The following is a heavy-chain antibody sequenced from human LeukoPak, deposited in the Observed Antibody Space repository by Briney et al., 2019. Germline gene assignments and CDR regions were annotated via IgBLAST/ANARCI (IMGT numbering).Heavy chain of an antibody. Sequence: KTSETLSLTCTVSGDSISGFYWSWIRQPAGKGLQWIGRISTSGSTNYNPSLKSRVTMSVDRSTNEFSLTVRSVTAADTAVYYCARLRIVAAGMRWFDPWGQGTLVTVSS. D-gene: IGHD6-13*01. V-gene: IGHV4-4*07. CDR3: ARLRIVAAGMRWFDP. J-gene: IGHJ5*02. CDR1: GDSISGFY. CDR2: ISTSGST.